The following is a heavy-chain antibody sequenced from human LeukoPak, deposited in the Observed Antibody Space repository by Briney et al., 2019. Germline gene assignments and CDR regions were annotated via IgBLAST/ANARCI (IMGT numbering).Heavy chain of an antibody. V-gene: IGHV4-39*07. Sequence: TPSETLSLTCSVSGGSISSSSNYWGWIRQPPGKGLDWIGTIYCSGSTYYNPSLKSRVTISVDTSKNQFFLNLNSVTAADTAVYYCARVSCSGVSCYHYYYYMDVWGRGTTVTVSS. J-gene: IGHJ6*03. CDR3: ARVSCSGVSCYHYYYYMDV. D-gene: IGHD2-15*01. CDR2: IYCSGST. CDR1: GGSISSSSNY.